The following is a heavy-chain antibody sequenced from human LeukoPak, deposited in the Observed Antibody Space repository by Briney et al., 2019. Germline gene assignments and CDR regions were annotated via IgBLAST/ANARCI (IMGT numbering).Heavy chain of an antibody. CDR2: ISGGGGST. V-gene: IGHV3-23*01. CDR3: SKDHDFRRGNNQQLDY. J-gene: IGHJ4*02. CDR1: GFTFSSYA. D-gene: IGHD3-3*01. Sequence: PGGSLRLSCAASGFTFSSYAMSWVRQAPGKGLEWVSDISGGGGSTYYVDSVKGRFTISRDNSKNTLYLQLNSLRAEDTAVYYCSKDHDFRRGNNQQLDYRGQGALVTVSS.